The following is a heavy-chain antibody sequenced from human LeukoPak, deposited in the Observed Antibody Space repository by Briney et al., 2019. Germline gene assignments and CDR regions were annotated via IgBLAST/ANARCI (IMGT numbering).Heavy chain of an antibody. D-gene: IGHD2-2*01. CDR3: AKDEVPAGTYYYGMDV. CDR1: GFTFSSYG. J-gene: IGHJ6*04. V-gene: IGHV3-30*18. Sequence: GGSLRLSCAASGFTFSSYGMHWVRQAPGKGLEWVAVISYDGSNKYYADSVKGRFTISRDNSKNTLYLQMNSLRAEGTAVYYCAKDEVPAGTYYYGMDVWGKGTTVTVSS. CDR2: ISYDGSNK.